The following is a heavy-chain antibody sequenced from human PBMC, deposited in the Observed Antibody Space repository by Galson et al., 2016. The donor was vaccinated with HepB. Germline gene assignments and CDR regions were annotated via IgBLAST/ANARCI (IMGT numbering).Heavy chain of an antibody. CDR3: ARAPRD. J-gene: IGHJ4*02. V-gene: IGHV3-21*06. Sequence: SLRLSCAASGFTFSTSGMNWVRQAPGKGLEWVSSISSSSTYIYYTDSVRGRFTISRDNAKNSLYLQMNSLRAEDTAVYYCARAPRDWGQGFLVTVSS. CDR2: ISSSSTYI. CDR1: GFTFSTSG.